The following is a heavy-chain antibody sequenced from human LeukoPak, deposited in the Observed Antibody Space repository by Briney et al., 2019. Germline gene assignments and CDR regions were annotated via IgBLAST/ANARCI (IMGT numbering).Heavy chain of an antibody. CDR2: INSDGSST. CDR1: GFTFDDYG. Sequence: PGGSLRLSCAASGFTFDDYGMSWVRQAPGKGLVWVSLINSDGSSTIYADSVKGRFTISRDNAKNTLYLQMNSLRAEDTAVYYCARGLTIFGVVNDAFDIWGQGTMVTVSS. D-gene: IGHD3-3*01. J-gene: IGHJ3*02. V-gene: IGHV3-74*01. CDR3: ARGLTIFGVVNDAFDI.